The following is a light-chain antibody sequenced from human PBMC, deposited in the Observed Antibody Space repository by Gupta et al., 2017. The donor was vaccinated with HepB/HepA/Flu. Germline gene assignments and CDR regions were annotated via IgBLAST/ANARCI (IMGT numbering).Light chain of an antibody. Sequence: EIGLTQSPGTLSLSPEERATLSCRARQSVTSRNLAWYQQQPRQAPRLLIFDASSRAKGIPDRFSGGGGGTDLTLITISREQEDFSVYFCQQHHKTPPLTFGQGTQVESK. V-gene: IGKV3-20*01. J-gene: IGKJ5*01. CDR3: QQHHKTPPLT. CDR1: QSVTSRN. CDR2: DAS.